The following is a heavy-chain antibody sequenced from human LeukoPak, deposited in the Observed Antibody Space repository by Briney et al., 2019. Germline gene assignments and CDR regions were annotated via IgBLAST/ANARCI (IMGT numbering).Heavy chain of an antibody. Sequence: GGSLRLSCAASGFTVSSNYMSWVRQAPGKGLEWVSVIYSGVPTYYADSVKGRFTISRDNSKNTLYLQMNSLRAEDTAVHYCARDRGPTRAFNIWGQGTMVTVS. CDR3: ARDRGPTRAFNI. J-gene: IGHJ3*02. D-gene: IGHD5-24*01. CDR2: IYSGVPT. V-gene: IGHV3-53*01. CDR1: GFTVSSNY.